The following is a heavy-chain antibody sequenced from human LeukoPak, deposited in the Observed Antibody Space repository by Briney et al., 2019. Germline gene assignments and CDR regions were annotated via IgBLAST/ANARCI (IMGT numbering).Heavy chain of an antibody. CDR3: AYYGDTGAFDI. J-gene: IGHJ3*02. CDR2: IYHSGST. Sequence: SETLSLTCTVSGYSISSGYYWGWIRQPPGKGLEWIGSIYHSGSTYYNPSLKSRVTISVDTSKNQFSLKLSSVTAADTAVYYCAYYGDTGAFDIWGQGTMVTVSS. V-gene: IGHV4-38-2*02. CDR1: GYSISSGYY. D-gene: IGHD4-17*01.